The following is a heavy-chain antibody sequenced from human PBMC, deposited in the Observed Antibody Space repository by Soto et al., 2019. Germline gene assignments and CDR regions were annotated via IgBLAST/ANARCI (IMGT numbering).Heavy chain of an antibody. Sequence: QVQLVQSGAEVKKPGSSVKVSCKASGGTFSSYAISWVRQAPGQGLEWMGGIIPIFGTANYAQKFQGRVTITADESTSTAYMELSRLRSEDTAVYYCAREAGTTSGGYEGRYYYGMDVWGQGTTVTVSS. CDR1: GGTFSSYA. J-gene: IGHJ6*02. V-gene: IGHV1-69*01. D-gene: IGHD1-7*01. CDR2: IIPIFGTA. CDR3: AREAGTTSGGYEGRYYYGMDV.